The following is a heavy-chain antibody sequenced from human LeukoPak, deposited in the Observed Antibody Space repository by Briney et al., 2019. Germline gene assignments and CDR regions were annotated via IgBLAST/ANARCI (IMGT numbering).Heavy chain of an antibody. Sequence: PGGSLRLSCAASGFTFSSYAMSWVRQAPGKGLEWVSAISGSGGSTYYADSVKGRFTVSRDNSKNTVYLQMNSLRVEDTAVYYCAKRHCTSTCCYLDYWGQGTLVTVSS. CDR3: AKRHCTSTCCYLDY. V-gene: IGHV3-23*01. J-gene: IGHJ4*02. CDR1: GFTFSSYA. D-gene: IGHD2-2*01. CDR2: ISGSGGST.